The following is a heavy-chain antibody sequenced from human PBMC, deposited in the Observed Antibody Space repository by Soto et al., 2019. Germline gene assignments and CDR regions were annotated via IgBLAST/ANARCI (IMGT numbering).Heavy chain of an antibody. V-gene: IGHV1-24*01. Sequence: SVKVSCKVSGYTLTELSMHWVRQAPGKGLEWMGGFDPEDGETMYAQKFQGRVTMTEDTSTDTAYMELSSLRSEDTAVYYCTTGQRPLRFLEWLSRYYFDFWGQGTLVTVSS. CDR2: FDPEDGET. CDR1: GYTLTELS. J-gene: IGHJ4*02. D-gene: IGHD3-3*01. CDR3: TTGQRPLRFLEWLSRYYFDF.